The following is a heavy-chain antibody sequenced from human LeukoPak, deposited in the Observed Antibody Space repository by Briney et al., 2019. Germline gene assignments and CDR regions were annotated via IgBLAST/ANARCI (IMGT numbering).Heavy chain of an antibody. CDR1: GFTFSSYW. CDR3: ARGRPHGNDY. J-gene: IGHJ4*02. Sequence: GGSLRLSCAASGFTFSSYWMNWVRQAPGKGLVWVSRIASDGSSTTYADSVKGRFSISRDNAKNTLYLQMNSLRVEDTAVYYCARGRPHGNDYWGQGTLATVSS. V-gene: IGHV3-74*01. D-gene: IGHD4-23*01. CDR2: IASDGSST.